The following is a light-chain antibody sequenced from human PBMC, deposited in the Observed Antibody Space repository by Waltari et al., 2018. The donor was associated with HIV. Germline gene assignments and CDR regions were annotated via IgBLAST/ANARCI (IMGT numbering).Light chain of an antibody. J-gene: IGLJ1*01. CDR2: AVS. Sequence: QSAPTQPASVSGSPGQSITISCTGTSSDVGGYNSVSWYQLHPGKAPKLMIYAVSNRPSGVSNRFSGSKSDNTASLTISGLQAEDEADYYCSSYTSTSTVYVFGTGTEVTVL. CDR1: SSDVGGYNS. CDR3: SSYTSTSTVYV. V-gene: IGLV2-14*03.